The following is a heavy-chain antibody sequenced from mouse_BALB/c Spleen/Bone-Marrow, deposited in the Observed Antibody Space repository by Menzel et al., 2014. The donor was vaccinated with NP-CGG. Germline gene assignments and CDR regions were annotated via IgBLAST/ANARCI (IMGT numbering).Heavy chain of an antibody. CDR2: IRLKSNNYAT. CDR3: IRRGRGYAMDY. V-gene: IGHV6-6*02. J-gene: IGHJ4*01. Sequence: DVKLVESGGGLVQPGGSMKLSCVASGFTFSNYWMNWVRQSPEKGLEWVAEIRLKSNNYATHYAESVKGRFTISRDGSKSSVYLQMNNLRAEDTGIYYCIRRGRGYAMDYWGQGTSVTVSS. CDR1: GFTFSNYW.